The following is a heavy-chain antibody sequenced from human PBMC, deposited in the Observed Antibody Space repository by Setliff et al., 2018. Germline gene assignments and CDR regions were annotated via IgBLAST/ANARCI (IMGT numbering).Heavy chain of an antibody. Sequence: ASVKVSCKASGYIFTDYYMHWVRQAPGQELGWMGRINPNSGGTNYAQKFQGRVTMTRDTSISTAYTELSSLRSEDTATYYCAKARLYYYGSGSYGYYYYMDVWGKGTTVTVSS. J-gene: IGHJ6*03. CDR2: INPNSGGT. V-gene: IGHV1-2*06. CDR1: GYIFTDYY. CDR3: AKARLYYYGSGSYGYYYYMDV. D-gene: IGHD3-10*01.